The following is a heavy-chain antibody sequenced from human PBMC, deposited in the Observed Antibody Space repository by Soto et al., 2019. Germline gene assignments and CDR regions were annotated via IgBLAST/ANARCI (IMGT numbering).Heavy chain of an antibody. V-gene: IGHV3-23*01. D-gene: IGHD2-2*01. Sequence: GGSLRLSCAASGFTFSSYAMSWVRQAPGMGLQWVSTIAGDGGSAYYPDSVKGRFTISRDNSHNTLYLQMNSLRAEDTAIYYCAKRSYCIGTTCPTWFDPWGQGTLVTVSS. CDR2: IAGDGGSA. CDR3: AKRSYCIGTTCPTWFDP. CDR1: GFTFSSYA. J-gene: IGHJ5*02.